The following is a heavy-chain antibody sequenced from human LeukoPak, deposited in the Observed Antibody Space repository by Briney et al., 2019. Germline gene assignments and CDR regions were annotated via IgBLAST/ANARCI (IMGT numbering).Heavy chain of an antibody. CDR3: ARDYVWGSYRAHMDV. Sequence: SETLSLTCTVSGYSISNGYYWGWMRQPPGKGLEWIGSIYHSGRTHYNPSLKSRVIISVDTSKNQFSLKLSSVTAADTAVYYCARDYVWGSYRAHMDVWGKGTTVTISS. CDR1: GYSISNGYY. CDR2: IYHSGRT. V-gene: IGHV4-38-2*02. D-gene: IGHD3-16*02. J-gene: IGHJ6*03.